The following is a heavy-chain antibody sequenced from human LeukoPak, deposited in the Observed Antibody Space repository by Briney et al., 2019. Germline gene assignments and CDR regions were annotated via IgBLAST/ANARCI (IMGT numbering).Heavy chain of an antibody. CDR2: IKQDGSQI. D-gene: IGHD4-11*01. Sequence: PGGSLRLSCAASGFTFSSYGMHWVRQAPGKGLEWVANIKQDGSQIYYVDSVKGRFTVSRDNAKNSLYLQMNTLRGEDTAVYYCARLQERDARDYWGQGTLVTVSS. J-gene: IGHJ4*02. V-gene: IGHV3-7*01. CDR3: ARLQERDARDY. CDR1: GFTFSSYG.